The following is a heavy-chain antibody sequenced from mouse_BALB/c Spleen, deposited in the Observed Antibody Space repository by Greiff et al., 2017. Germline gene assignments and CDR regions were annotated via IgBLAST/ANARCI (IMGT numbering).Heavy chain of an antibody. CDR2: IDPANGNT. CDR3: ALITTATYAMDY. Sequence: VQLKQSGAELVKPGASVKLSCTASGFNIKDTYMHWVKQRPEQGLEWIGRIDPANGNTKYDPKFQGKATITADTSSNTAYLQLSSLTSEDTAVYYCALITTATYAMDYWGQGTSVTVSS. J-gene: IGHJ4*01. CDR1: GFNIKDTY. D-gene: IGHD1-2*01. V-gene: IGHV14-3*02.